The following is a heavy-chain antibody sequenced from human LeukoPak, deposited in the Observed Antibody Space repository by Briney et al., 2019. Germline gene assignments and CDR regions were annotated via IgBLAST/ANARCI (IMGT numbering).Heavy chain of an antibody. D-gene: IGHD4-17*01. J-gene: IGHJ6*03. V-gene: IGHV3-15*01. Sequence: GGSLRLSCAASGFTFSNAWMSWVRQAPGKGLEWVGRIKSKTDGGTTDYAAPVKGRFTISRDDSKNTLYLQMNSLKTEDTAVYYCTTYPDYGDYRYYYYYMDVWGKGTTVTISS. CDR2: IKSKTDGGTT. CDR3: TTYPDYGDYRYYYYYMDV. CDR1: GFTFSNAW.